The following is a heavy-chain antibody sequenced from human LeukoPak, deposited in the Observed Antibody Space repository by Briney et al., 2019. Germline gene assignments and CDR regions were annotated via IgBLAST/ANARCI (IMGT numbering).Heavy chain of an antibody. CDR1: GFTFSSYA. Sequence: PGGSLRLSCAASGFTFSSYAMHWVRQAPGKGLEWVAVISYEGSNKYYADSVKGRFTISRDNSKNTLYLQMNSLRAEDTAVYYCARELPSGWDRHFDYWGQGTLVTVSS. CDR3: ARELPSGWDRHFDY. CDR2: ISYEGSNK. V-gene: IGHV3-30-3*01. D-gene: IGHD6-19*01. J-gene: IGHJ4*02.